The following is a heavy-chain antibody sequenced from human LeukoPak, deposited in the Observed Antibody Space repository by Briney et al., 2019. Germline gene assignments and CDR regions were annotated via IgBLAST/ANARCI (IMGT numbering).Heavy chain of an antibody. CDR3: AKAFAFVGANFFDY. V-gene: IGHV3-23*01. J-gene: IGHJ4*02. CDR2: IGDTT. CDR1: GFTFSIYA. Sequence: GGTLSLSCAASGFTFSIYAMSWVRQPPGKGLEWVSAIGDTTYYADSVEGRFTISRDNSKNTLYLQMNSLRAEDAAIYYCAKAFAFVGANFFDYWGQGTLVTVSS. D-gene: IGHD1-26*01.